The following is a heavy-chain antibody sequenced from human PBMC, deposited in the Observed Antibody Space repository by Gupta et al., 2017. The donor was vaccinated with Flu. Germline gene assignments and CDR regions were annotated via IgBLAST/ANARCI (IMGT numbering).Heavy chain of an antibody. D-gene: IGHD3-22*01. V-gene: IGHV1-69*01. J-gene: IGHJ4*02. Sequence: QVQLVQSGAEVKKPGSSVKISCKASGGTFSSYAISWVRQAPGQGLEWMGGIIPIFGTANYAQKFQGRVTITADESTSTAYMELSSLRSEDTAVYYCARKYYDSSGYERRYYFDYWGQGTLVTVSS. CDR3: ARKYYDSSGYERRYYFDY. CDR1: GGTFSSYA. CDR2: IIPIFGTA.